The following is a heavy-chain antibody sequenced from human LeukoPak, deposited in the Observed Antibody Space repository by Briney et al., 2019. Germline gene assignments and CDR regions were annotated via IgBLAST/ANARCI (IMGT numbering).Heavy chain of an antibody. V-gene: IGHV3-30*02. D-gene: IGHD2-2*01. CDR2: IRNDGSNK. CDR1: GCTFSSYG. Sequence: GGSLRLSCAASGCTFSSYGMHWVRQAPGKGLEWVSFIRNDGSNKYYADSVKGRFTISRDNSKNTLDLQMNSLRAEDTAVYYCAKGERAYCSSTTCYAVYWGQGTLVTVSS. CDR3: AKGERAYCSSTTCYAVY. J-gene: IGHJ4*02.